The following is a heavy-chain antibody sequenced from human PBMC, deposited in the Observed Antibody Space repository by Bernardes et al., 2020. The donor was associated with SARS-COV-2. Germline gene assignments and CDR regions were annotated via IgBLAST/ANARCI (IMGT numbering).Heavy chain of an antibody. J-gene: IGHJ5*02. D-gene: IGHD6-13*01. CDR3: ARGQYSSSWYGMNNWFDP. CDR1: GGSFSGYY. Sequence: ETLSLTCAVYGGSFSGYYWSWIRQPPGKGLEWIGEINHSGSTNYNPSLKSRVTISVDTSKNQFSLKLSSVTAADTAVYYCARGQYSSSWYGMNNWFDPWGQGTLVTVSS. V-gene: IGHV4-34*01. CDR2: INHSGST.